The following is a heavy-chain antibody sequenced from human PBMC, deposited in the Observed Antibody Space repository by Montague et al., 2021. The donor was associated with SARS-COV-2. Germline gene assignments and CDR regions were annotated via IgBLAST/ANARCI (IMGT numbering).Heavy chain of an antibody. CDR2: TNYRSKWTS. D-gene: IGHD4-17*01. CDR3: VRDTGSAQAGFDA. J-gene: IGHJ4*02. CDR1: GDSVWSNTAA. V-gene: IGHV6-1*01. Sequence: CAISGDSVWSNTAAWNWIRQSPSGGLEWLGRTNYRSKWTSDYATSVEGRISIVPDTSKNQFFLHLRSVTPEDTGVYYCVRDTGSAQAGFDAWGQGTLVTVSA.